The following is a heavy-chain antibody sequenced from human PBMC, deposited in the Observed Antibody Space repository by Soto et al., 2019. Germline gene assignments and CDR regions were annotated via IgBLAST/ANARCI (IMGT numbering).Heavy chain of an antibody. V-gene: IGHV4-31*03. CDR3: AREGFSYVSGCYLHRGVFAI. J-gene: IGHJ3*02. CDR2: IYFRGNT. D-gene: IGHD3-22*01. Sequence: SETLSLTCSVSGDSISRIDYYWTWIRQHPEKGLEWIGNIYFRGNTYYSPSLESRLTISVDTSKNQFFLKLTSVTAADTAVYYCAREGFSYVSGCYLHRGVFAIRARGTMVIVSS. CDR1: GDSISRIDYY.